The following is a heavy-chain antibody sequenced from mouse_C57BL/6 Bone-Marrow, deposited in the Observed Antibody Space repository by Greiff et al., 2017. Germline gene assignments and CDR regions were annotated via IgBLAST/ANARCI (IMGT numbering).Heavy chain of an antibody. J-gene: IGHJ2*01. Sequence: QVQLQQSGAELARPGASVKLSCKASGYTFTSYGISWVKQRTGQGLEWIGEIYPRSGNTYYNEKFKGKATLTADKSSSTAYMELRSLTSEDSAVYFCARSGVTTEVPHYWGQGTTLTVSS. D-gene: IGHD1-1*01. CDR1: GYTFTSYG. CDR2: IYPRSGNT. CDR3: ARSGVTTEVPHY. V-gene: IGHV1-81*01.